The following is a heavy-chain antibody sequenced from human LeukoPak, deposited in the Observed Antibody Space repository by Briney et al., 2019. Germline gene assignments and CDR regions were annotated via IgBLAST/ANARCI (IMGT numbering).Heavy chain of an antibody. D-gene: IGHD5-12*01. V-gene: IGHV3-30*18. CDR2: ISYDGSNK. CDR1: GFTFSSYG. J-gene: IGHJ6*02. CDR3: AKDIVATIGYYGMDV. Sequence: PGGSLRLSCAASGFTFSSYGMHWDRQAPGKGLEWVAVISYDGSNKYYADSVKGRFTISRDNSKNTLYLQMNSLRAEDTAVYYCAKDIVATIGYYGMDVWGQGTTVTVSS.